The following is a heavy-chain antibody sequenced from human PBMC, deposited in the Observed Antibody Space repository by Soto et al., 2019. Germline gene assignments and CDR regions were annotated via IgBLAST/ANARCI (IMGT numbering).Heavy chain of an antibody. V-gene: IGHV4-30-2*01. D-gene: IGHD2-21*02. Sequence: QLQLQESGSGLMKPSQTLSLTCAVSGGSISSGGYSWSWIRQPPGKGLEWIGYIYHGSTYYNPSLTSRATISVDRAKNQLSLKLSSVTAADTAVYYCARVAYCGGDCYRGFDPWGQGTLVTVSS. CDR3: ARVAYCGGDCYRGFDP. CDR2: IYHGST. CDR1: GGSISSGGYS. J-gene: IGHJ5*02.